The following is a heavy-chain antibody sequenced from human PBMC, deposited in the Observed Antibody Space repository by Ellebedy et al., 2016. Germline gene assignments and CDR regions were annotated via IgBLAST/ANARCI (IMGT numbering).Heavy chain of an antibody. D-gene: IGHD3-3*01. CDR3: AKADFWSGYYLTAFDY. Sequence: SLKISCAASGFTFDDYAMHWVRQAPGKGLEWVSGISWNSGDIGYADSVKGRFTISRDNAKNSLYLQMNSLRAEDTALYYCAKADFWSGYYLTAFDYWGQGTLVTVSS. CDR1: GFTFDDYA. J-gene: IGHJ4*02. CDR2: ISWNSGDI. V-gene: IGHV3-9*01.